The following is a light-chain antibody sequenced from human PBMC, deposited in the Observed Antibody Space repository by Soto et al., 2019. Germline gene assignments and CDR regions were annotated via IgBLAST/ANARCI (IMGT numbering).Light chain of an antibody. CDR2: AAS. CDR1: QGISNY. J-gene: IGKJ1*01. V-gene: IGKV1-27*01. CDR3: QQYNSAPT. Sequence: DIQMTQSPSSLSSSVGDRVTITCRASQGISNYLAWYQQEPGKVPKLLIYAASTLQSGVPSRFSGSGSGTDFPLTISSLQPEDVATYYCQQYNSAPTFGQGTRVEIK.